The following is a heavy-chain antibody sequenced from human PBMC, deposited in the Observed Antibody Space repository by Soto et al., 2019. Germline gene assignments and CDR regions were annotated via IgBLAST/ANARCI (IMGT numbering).Heavy chain of an antibody. Sequence: EVQLVESGGGLIQPGGSLRLSCAASGFTFSSYSMNWVRQAPGKGLGWVSYISSVGITIHYADSVKGRFTISRDNAKSSLYLQMNSLRAEDTGVYYCARDRYGDYLIDYWGQGTLVTVSS. J-gene: IGHJ4*02. CDR2: ISSVGITI. D-gene: IGHD4-17*01. CDR1: GFTFSSYS. CDR3: ARDRYGDYLIDY. V-gene: IGHV3-48*01.